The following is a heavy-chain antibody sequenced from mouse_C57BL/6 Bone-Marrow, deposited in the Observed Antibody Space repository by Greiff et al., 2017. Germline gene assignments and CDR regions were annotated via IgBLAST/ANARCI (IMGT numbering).Heavy chain of an antibody. CDR1: GFTFSSYA. Sequence: DVHLVESGGGLVKPGGSLKLSCAASGFTFSSYAMSWVRQTPEKRLEWVATISDGGSYTYYPDNVKGRFTISRDNAKNNLYLQMSHLKSEDTAMYYCARGPSYPHCDYWGQGTTLTVSS. CDR2: ISDGGSYT. CDR3: ARGPSYPHCDY. J-gene: IGHJ2*01. D-gene: IGHD2-10*01. V-gene: IGHV5-4*01.